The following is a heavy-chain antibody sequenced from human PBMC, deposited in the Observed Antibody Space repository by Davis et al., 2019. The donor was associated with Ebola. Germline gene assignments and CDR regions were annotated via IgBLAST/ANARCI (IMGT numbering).Heavy chain of an antibody. J-gene: IGHJ4*02. V-gene: IGHV5-51*01. D-gene: IGHD4-23*01. CDR1: GYSFTSYW. CDR2: IYPGDSDT. CDR3: ARQVGVVTSPDF. Sequence: GESLKISCKGSGYSFTSYWIGWVRQMPGKGLEWMGIIYPGDSDTTYSPSFQGQITISADRSISTAYLQWTSLKASDAAMYYCARQVGVVTSPDFWGQGTLVTVSS.